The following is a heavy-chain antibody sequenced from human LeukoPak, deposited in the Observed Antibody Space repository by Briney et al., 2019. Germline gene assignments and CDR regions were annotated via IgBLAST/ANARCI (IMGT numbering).Heavy chain of an antibody. J-gene: IGHJ3*02. V-gene: IGHV3-48*02. CDR3: ARGRDHDFDI. CDR1: EFTFTTSA. CDR2: ITSGAETI. Sequence: TGGSLRLSCIASEFTFTTSAMDWVRQAPGKGLEWISFITSGAETISYAGSVKGRFTISRDNAKNSLYLQMNSLRDEDTAVYYCARGRDHDFDIWGQGTMVTVSS.